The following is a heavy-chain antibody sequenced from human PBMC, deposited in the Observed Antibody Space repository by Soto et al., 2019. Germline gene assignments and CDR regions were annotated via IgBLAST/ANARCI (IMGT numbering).Heavy chain of an antibody. D-gene: IGHD3-22*01. V-gene: IGHV4-39*07. J-gene: IGHJ4*02. CDR1: GGSISSYY. Sequence: SETLSLTCTVSGGSISSYYWGWIRQPPGKGLEWIGSIYYSGSTYYNPSLKSRVTISVDTSKNQFSLKLSSVTAADTAVYFCATMSSSGYPLDYSGRGTLVTVSS. CDR3: ATMSSSGYPLDY. CDR2: IYYSGST.